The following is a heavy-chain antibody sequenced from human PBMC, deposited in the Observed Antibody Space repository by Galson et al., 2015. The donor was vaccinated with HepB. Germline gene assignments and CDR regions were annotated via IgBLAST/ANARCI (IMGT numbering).Heavy chain of an antibody. CDR3: AKGNLAGIAVAGDY. J-gene: IGHJ4*02. D-gene: IGHD6-19*01. V-gene: IGHV3-23*01. Sequence: SLRLSCAASGFTFSSYAMSWVRQAPGKGLEWVSAISGSGGSTYYADSVKGRFTISRDNSKNTLYLQMNSLRAEDTAVYYCAKGNLAGIAVAGDYWGQGTLVTVSS. CDR1: GFTFSSYA. CDR2: ISGSGGST.